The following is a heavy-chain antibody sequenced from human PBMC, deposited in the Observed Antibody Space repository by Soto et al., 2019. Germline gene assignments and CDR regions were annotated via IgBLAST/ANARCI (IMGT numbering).Heavy chain of an antibody. J-gene: IGHJ4*02. CDR1: GFAFSNYA. Sequence: PGGSLRLSCAASGFAFSNYAMHWVRQVPGKGLEWVSSISTSIDATYYADSVKGRFTISRDDSKNTLYLQMNSLRAEDSAVYYCAKDRTVAARNFDYWGQGTQVTVSS. CDR2: ISTSIDAT. V-gene: IGHV3-23*01. CDR3: AKDRTVAARNFDY. D-gene: IGHD6-6*01.